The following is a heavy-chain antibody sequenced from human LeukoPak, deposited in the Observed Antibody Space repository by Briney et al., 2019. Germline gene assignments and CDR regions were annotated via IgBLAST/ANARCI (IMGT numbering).Heavy chain of an antibody. J-gene: IGHJ6*03. D-gene: IGHD1-26*01. CDR2: INTDGSST. Sequence: GGSLRLSCAASGFIFSSYWMHWVRHAPGKGLAWVSRINTDGSSTSYADSVKGRFTISRDNAKKSLFLQMNSLRAEDTAVYYCARLMWELPPHYYYMDVWGKGTTVTISS. CDR3: ARLMWELPPHYYYMDV. CDR1: GFIFSSYW. V-gene: IGHV3-74*01.